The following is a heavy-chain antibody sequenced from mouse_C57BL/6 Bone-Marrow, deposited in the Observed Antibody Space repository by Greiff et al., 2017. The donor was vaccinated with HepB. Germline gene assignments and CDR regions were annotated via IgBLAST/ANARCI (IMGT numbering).Heavy chain of an antibody. CDR1: GYAFSSSW. D-gene: IGHD1-1*01. Sequence: VQRVESGPELVKPGASVKISCKASGYAFSSSWMNWVKQRPGKGLEWIGRIYPGDGDTNYNGKFKGKATLTADKSSSTAYMQLSSLTSEDSAVYVCAVITTPQAWFAYWGQGTLVTVSA. CDR2: IYPGDGDT. V-gene: IGHV1-82*01. CDR3: AVITTPQAWFAY. J-gene: IGHJ3*01.